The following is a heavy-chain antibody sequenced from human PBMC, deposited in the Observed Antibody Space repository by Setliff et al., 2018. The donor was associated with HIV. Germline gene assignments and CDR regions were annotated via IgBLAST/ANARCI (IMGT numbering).Heavy chain of an antibody. D-gene: IGHD2-21*02. J-gene: IGHJ3*02. CDR2: VYYSGTT. Sequence: SETLSLTCSVSAFTMSSYYWSFFRQPPRGGAEWIGCVYYSGTTNYSPSLKSRVTISIDTSKNQFSLRLSSVTAADTAMYYCARGPKLTARREGVFDTWGRGTMVTVSS. V-gene: IGHV4-59*01. CDR1: AFTMSSYY. CDR3: ARGPKLTARREGVFDT.